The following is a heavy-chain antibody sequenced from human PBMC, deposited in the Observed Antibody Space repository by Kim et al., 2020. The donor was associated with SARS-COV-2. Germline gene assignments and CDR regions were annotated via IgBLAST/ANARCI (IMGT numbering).Heavy chain of an antibody. CDR3: VKDISPYGDYVNYYYGMDV. D-gene: IGHD4-17*01. V-gene: IGHV3-9*01. Sequence: GGSLRLSCAASGFTFDDYAMHWVRQAPGKGLEWVPGISWNSGSIGYADSVKGRFTISRDNAKNALYLQMNSLRAEDTALYYCVKDISPYGDYVNYYYGMDVWGQGTTVTVSS. CDR1: GFTFDDYA. J-gene: IGHJ6*02. CDR2: ISWNSGSI.